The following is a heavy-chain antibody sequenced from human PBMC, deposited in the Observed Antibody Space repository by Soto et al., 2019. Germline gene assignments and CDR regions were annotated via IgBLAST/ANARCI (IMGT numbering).Heavy chain of an antibody. CDR2: ISGSGGTT. D-gene: IGHD3-10*01. J-gene: IGHJ4*02. Sequence: EVPLLESGGGLVQPGGSLRLSCAASGFTFSSYAMSWVRQAPGKGLEWVSVISGSGGTTHNADSVKGRFTISRDNSKDTLSLQMNSLRVEDTAVYYWAGGLRCYDYGYYFEYWGQGTLVSVSS. CDR3: AGGLRCYDYGYYFEY. CDR1: GFTFSSYA. V-gene: IGHV3-23*01.